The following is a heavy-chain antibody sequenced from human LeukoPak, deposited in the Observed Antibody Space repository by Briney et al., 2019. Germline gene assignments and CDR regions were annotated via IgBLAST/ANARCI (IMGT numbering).Heavy chain of an antibody. V-gene: IGHV1-3*03. CDR1: GYTFTSYA. J-gene: IGHJ4*02. CDR2: INAGNGNT. CDR3: ARVAVAGITVGEYYFDY. D-gene: IGHD6-19*01. Sequence: ASVKVSCKASGYTFTSYAMHWVRQAPGQRLEWMGWINAGNGNTKYSQEFQGRVTITRDTSASTAYMELSSLRSEDMAVYYCARVAVAGITVGEYYFDYWGQGTLATVSS.